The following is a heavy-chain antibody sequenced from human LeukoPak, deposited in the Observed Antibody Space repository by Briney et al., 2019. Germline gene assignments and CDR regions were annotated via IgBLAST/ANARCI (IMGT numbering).Heavy chain of an antibody. CDR2: IYYSGGT. Sequence: SETLSLTCTVSGGSISSHYWSWIRQPPGKGLEWIGYIYYSGGTNYNPSLKSRVTISVDTSKNQFSLKLSSVTAADTAVYYCARGRDCSSTSCSTYYYYYYMDVWGKGTTVTVSS. V-gene: IGHV4-59*11. CDR1: GGSISSHY. J-gene: IGHJ6*03. D-gene: IGHD2-2*02. CDR3: ARGRDCSSTSCSTYYYYYYMDV.